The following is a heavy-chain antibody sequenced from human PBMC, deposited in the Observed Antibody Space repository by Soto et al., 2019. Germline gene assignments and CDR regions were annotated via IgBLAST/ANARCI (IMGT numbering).Heavy chain of an antibody. J-gene: IGHJ5*01. CDR3: AKDRPVFWYAHSPGDKLFDF. CDR2: ISGSGGTT. V-gene: IGHV3-23*01. Sequence: GGSLRLSCVASGFTFSSHAMTWVRQAPGKGLQWVSTISGSGGTTYYADSMKGRFTISRDNSKNTVHLQVNSLRVEDTALYYCAKDRPVFWYAHSPGDKLFDFWGQGTLVTGSS. CDR1: GFTFSSHA. D-gene: IGHD6-13*01.